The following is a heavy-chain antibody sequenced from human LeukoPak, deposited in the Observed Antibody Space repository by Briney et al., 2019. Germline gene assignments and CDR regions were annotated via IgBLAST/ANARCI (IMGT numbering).Heavy chain of an antibody. Sequence: SETLSLTCTVSGYSISSGYYWGWICQPPGKGLEWIGSIYYSGSTYYNPSLKSRVTISVDTSKNQFSLKLSSVTAADTAVYYCARLLAGYYYYMDVWGKGTTVTISS. J-gene: IGHJ6*03. CDR1: GYSISSGYY. CDR3: ARLLAGYYYYMDV. V-gene: IGHV4-38-2*02. CDR2: IYYSGST.